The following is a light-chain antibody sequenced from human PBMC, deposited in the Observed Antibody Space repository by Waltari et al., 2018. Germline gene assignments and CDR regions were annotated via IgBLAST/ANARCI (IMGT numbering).Light chain of an antibody. J-gene: IGLJ2*01. CDR3: SSQSTKNGVI. CDR1: SSDVGGDDS. V-gene: IGLV2-14*03. CDR2: DVN. Sequence: QSALTQPASVSGSPGQSITISCTGSSSDVGGDDSVSWYEDHPGQAPKVIIYDVNERPSGVSDRFSGSKCGNTASLTISGLQAEDEATFYCSSQSTKNGVIFGGGTKVTVL.